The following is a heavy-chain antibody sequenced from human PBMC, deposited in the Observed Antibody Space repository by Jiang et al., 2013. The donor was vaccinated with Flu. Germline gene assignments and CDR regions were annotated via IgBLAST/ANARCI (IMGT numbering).Heavy chain of an antibody. CDR2: IYYSGST. J-gene: IGHJ4*02. V-gene: IGHV4-31*02. Sequence: WSWIRQHPGRAWSWIGYIYYSGSTYYNPSLKSRVTISVDTSKNQFSLKLSSVTAADTAVYYCARVGYCSGGSCYYFDYWGQGTLVTVSS. D-gene: IGHD2-15*01. CDR3: ARVGYCSGGSCYYFDY.